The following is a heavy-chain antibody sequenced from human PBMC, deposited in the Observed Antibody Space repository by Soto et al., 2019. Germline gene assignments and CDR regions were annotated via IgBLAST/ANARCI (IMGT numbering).Heavy chain of an antibody. CDR3: ARVDYYGSGSYFDY. Sequence: QVQLQESGPGLVKPSETLSLTCTVSGGSISSYYWSWIRQPPGKGLEWIGYIYYSESTNYNPSLTSRVTISVDTSKNQFSLKLSSVTAADTAVYYCARVDYYGSGSYFDYWGQGTLVTVSS. CDR2: IYYSEST. D-gene: IGHD3-10*01. V-gene: IGHV4-59*01. CDR1: GGSISSYY. J-gene: IGHJ4*02.